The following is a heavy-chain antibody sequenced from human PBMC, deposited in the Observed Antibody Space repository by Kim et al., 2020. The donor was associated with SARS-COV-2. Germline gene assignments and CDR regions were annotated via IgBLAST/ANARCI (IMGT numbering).Heavy chain of an antibody. Sequence: GGSLRLSCAASGFTFSSYAMHWVRQSPGKGLDWVAVISYDENNKYYVDSVKGRFTISRDNSKNTLYLQMNGLRAEDTAVYYCARDLSVLAVANAHFDSWGQGTLVTVSS. CDR1: GFTFSSYA. J-gene: IGHJ4*02. CDR2: ISYDENNK. V-gene: IGHV3-30*04. D-gene: IGHD6-19*01. CDR3: ARDLSVLAVANAHFDS.